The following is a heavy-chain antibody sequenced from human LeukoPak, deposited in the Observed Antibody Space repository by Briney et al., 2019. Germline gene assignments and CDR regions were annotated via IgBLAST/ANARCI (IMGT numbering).Heavy chain of an antibody. J-gene: IGHJ6*03. V-gene: IGHV1-18*01. Sequence: ASVKDSCKASGYTFTSYGISWVRQAPGQGLEWMGWISAYNGNTNYAQKLQGRVTMTTDTSTSTAYMELRSLRSDDTAVYYCARTGYCSSTSCPKVHYYYYMDVWGKGTTVTVSS. D-gene: IGHD2-2*01. CDR1: GYTFTSYG. CDR3: ARTGYCSSTSCPKVHYYYYMDV. CDR2: ISAYNGNT.